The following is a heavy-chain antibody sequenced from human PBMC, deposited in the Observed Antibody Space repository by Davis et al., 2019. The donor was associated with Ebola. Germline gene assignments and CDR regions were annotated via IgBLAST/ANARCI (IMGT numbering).Heavy chain of an antibody. V-gene: IGHV3-53*01. CDR1: GFNVSTNY. J-gene: IGHJ1*01. Sequence: GESLKISCDASGFNVSTNYMTWVRQAPGKGLDWVSVIYSGGTAYYPDSVKGRFTISRDNSKNKLYLQMNSLRDEDTGLYYCGRGGGDSGYATVNWGQGTLVTVSS. CDR2: IYSGGTA. D-gene: IGHD5-12*01. CDR3: GRGGGDSGYATVN.